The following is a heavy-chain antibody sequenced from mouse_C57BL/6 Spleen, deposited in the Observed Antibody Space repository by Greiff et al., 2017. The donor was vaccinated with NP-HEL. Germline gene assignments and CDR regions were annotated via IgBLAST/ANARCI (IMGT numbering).Heavy chain of an antibody. J-gene: IGHJ2*01. D-gene: IGHD1-1*01. Sequence: QVQLQQPGAELVKPGASVKMSCKASGYTFTSYWITWVKQRPGQGLEWIGDIYPGSGSTNYNAKFKSKATLTVDTSSSTAYMQLSSLTSEDSAVYYCARGTTVVAQYYFDYWGQGTTLTVSS. CDR1: GYTFTSYW. CDR3: ARGTTVVAQYYFDY. CDR2: IYPGSGST. V-gene: IGHV1-55*01.